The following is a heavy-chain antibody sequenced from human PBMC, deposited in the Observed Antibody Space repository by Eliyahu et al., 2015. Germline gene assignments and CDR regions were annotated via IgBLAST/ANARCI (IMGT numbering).Heavy chain of an antibody. J-gene: IGHJ5*02. D-gene: IGHD3-10*01. CDR1: GGTFSSYT. Sequence: QVQLVQSGTEVKRPGSSVKVSCKASGGTFSSYTFSWVRQAPGQGLEWMGRIIPILDISNYGQKFQGRVTMSADISTSTVYMELSSLRSDDTAVYYCARDFPEDSGSGTYNWFDPWGQGTLVTVSS. CDR3: ARDFPEDSGSGTYNWFDP. V-gene: IGHV1-69*04. CDR2: IIPILDIS.